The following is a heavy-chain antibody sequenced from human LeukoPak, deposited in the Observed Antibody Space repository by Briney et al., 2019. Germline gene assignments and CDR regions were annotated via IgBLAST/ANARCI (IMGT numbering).Heavy chain of an antibody. CDR3: AVLGYCSSTSCPNWFDP. Sequence: PGGSLRLSCAASGFTFDDYAMHWVRQAPGEGLEWVSGISWNSGSIGYADSVKGRFTISRDNAKNSLYLQMNSLRAEDTALYYCAVLGYCSSTSCPNWFDPWGQGTLVTVSS. V-gene: IGHV3-9*01. CDR1: GFTFDDYA. CDR2: ISWNSGSI. D-gene: IGHD2-2*01. J-gene: IGHJ5*02.